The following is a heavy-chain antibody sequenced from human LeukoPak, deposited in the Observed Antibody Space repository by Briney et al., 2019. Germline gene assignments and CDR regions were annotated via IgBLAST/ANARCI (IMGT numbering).Heavy chain of an antibody. CDR2: ISWNSGSI. J-gene: IGHJ4*02. D-gene: IGHD3-9*01. CDR3: ARDNDWAFHY. Sequence: GRSLRLSCAASGFTFDDYAMHWVRQAPGKGLGWVSGISWNSGSIGYADSVKGRFTISRDNAKNSLYLQMNSLRDEDTAVYYCARDNDWAFHYWGQGTLVTVSS. V-gene: IGHV3-9*01. CDR1: GFTFDDYA.